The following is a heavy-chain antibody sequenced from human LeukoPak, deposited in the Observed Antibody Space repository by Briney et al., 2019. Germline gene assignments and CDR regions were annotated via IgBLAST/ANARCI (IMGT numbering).Heavy chain of an antibody. CDR2: IKQDGSEK. CDR1: GFTSSTYG. CDR3: ARHSSSGPFDI. J-gene: IGHJ3*02. Sequence: PGGSLRLSCAASGFTSSTYGMHWVRQAPGKGLEWVAKIKQDGSEKYYVDSVKGRFTISRDNAKNSLYLQMNSLRAEDTAIYYCARHSSSGPFDIWGQGTMVTVSS. V-gene: IGHV3-7*01. D-gene: IGHD6-13*01.